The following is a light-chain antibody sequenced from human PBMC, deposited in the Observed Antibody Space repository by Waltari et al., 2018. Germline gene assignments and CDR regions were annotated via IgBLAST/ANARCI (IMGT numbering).Light chain of an antibody. CDR1: NIGIKS. Sequence: SYALPQPPSVSVAPGPTATITCGGDNIGIKSVHWYRQKPGQAPELVISYDSDRPSGTPERFSGSNSGNTATLTISRVEAGEEADYYCQVWDSSSDHWVFGGGTKLTVL. CDR3: QVWDSSSDHWV. V-gene: IGLV3-21*01. J-gene: IGLJ3*02. CDR2: YDS.